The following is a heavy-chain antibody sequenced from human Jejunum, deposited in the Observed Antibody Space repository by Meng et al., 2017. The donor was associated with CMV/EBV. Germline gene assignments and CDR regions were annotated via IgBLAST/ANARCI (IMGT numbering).Heavy chain of an antibody. J-gene: IGHJ4*01. CDR2: ISPNTGAT. V-gene: IGHV1-2*02. CDR3: ARDPGGSSPVFDY. D-gene: IGHD2-8*02. CDR1: GYSFTDYY. Sequence: QVQVVQSGADVENPGASVKVSCRASGYSFTDYYIHWVRQAPEQGLEWMGWISPNTGATNFAQNFQGRVTMTRDTSVSATYMELSSLTSDDTAVYFCARDPGGSSPVFDYWGQRTLVTVSS.